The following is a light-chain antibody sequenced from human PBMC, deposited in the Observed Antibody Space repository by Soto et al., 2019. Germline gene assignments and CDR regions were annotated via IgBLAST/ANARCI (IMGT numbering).Light chain of an antibody. J-gene: IGKJ1*01. V-gene: IGKV1-5*03. CDR3: QHYNSYSEA. Sequence: DIQMPQSPSTLSGSVGDRGTSTCRASQTISSWLAWYQQKPGKAPKLLIYKASTLKSGVPSRFSGSGSGTEFTLTISSLQPDDFATYYCQHYNSYSEAFGQGTKVDIK. CDR2: KAS. CDR1: QTISSW.